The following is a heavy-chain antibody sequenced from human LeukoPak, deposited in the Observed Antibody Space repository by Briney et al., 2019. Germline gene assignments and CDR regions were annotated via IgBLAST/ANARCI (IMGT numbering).Heavy chain of an antibody. CDR2: INHSGST. J-gene: IGHJ5*02. CDR1: GGSFSGYY. CDR3: AGDLGLNWFDP. D-gene: IGHD1-26*01. Sequence: SETLSLTCAVYGGSFSGYYWSWIRQPPGKGLEWIGEINHSGSTNYNPSLKSRVTISVDTSKNQFSLKLSSVTAADTAVYYCAGDLGLNWFDPWGQGTLATVSS. V-gene: IGHV4-34*01.